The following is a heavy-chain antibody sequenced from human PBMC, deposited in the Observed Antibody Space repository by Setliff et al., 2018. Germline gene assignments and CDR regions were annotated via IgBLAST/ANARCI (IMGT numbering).Heavy chain of an antibody. CDR2: ISANNGNT. Sequence: ASVKVSCKASGYTFTSHGISWVRQAPGQGLEWVGWISANNGNTNYAQKLQGRVTMTTDTSASAAYMELRSLKSDDTAVYFCAISTLSLCLGDTCPNAFDIWGQGTLVTVSS. CDR3: AISTLSLCLGDTCPNAFDI. CDR1: GYTFTSHG. J-gene: IGHJ3*02. V-gene: IGHV1-18*01. D-gene: IGHD2-2*01.